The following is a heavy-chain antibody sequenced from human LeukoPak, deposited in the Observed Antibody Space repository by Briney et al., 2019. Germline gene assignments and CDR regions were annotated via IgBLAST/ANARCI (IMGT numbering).Heavy chain of an antibody. V-gene: IGHV3-21*01. CDR1: GFTFSSYS. D-gene: IGHD4-11*01. CDR2: ISSSSSYI. CDR3: ARGALTTVSKLLMDV. Sequence: GGSLRLSCAASGFTFSSYSMNWVRQAPGKGLEWVSSISSSSSYIYYADSVKGRFTISRDNAKNSLYLQMNSLRAEDTAVYYCARGALTTVSKLLMDVWGQGTTVTVSS. J-gene: IGHJ6*02.